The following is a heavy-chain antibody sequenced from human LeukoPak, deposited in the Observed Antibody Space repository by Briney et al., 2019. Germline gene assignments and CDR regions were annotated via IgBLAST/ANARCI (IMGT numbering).Heavy chain of an antibody. Sequence: ASVKVSCKVSGYTLTELSMHWVRQAPGKGLEWMGGFDPEDGETIYAQKFQGRVTMTEDTSTDTAYMELSSLRSEDTAVYYCARNPYGGNPLGNAFDIWGQGTMVTVSS. V-gene: IGHV1-24*01. J-gene: IGHJ3*02. CDR3: ARNPYGGNPLGNAFDI. CDR2: FDPEDGET. D-gene: IGHD4-23*01. CDR1: GYTLTELS.